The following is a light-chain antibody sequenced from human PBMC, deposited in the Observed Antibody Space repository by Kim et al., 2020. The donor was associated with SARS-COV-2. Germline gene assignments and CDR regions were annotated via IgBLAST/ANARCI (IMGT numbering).Light chain of an antibody. CDR3: QQYNSYPT. V-gene: IGKV1-5*03. J-gene: IGKJ1*01. CDR2: KAA. Sequence: SASVGDRVNINCRASQSISSWLAWYQQKPGKAPNLLIYKAANLESGVPSRFSGSGSGTEFILTISSLQPDDFATYYCQQYNSYPTFGQGTKVDIK. CDR1: QSISSW.